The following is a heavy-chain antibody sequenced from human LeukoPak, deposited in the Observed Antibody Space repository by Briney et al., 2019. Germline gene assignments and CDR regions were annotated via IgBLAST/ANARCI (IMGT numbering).Heavy chain of an antibody. D-gene: IGHD5-18*01. Sequence: PGGSLRLSCAASGFTFSSYGMHWVRQAPGKGLEWVSIIRNDGTNKYYADSVKGRFTVSRDNSKNTLYLQMNSLRVEDTAVYYCAKDLGTASDYWGQGTLVTVSS. CDR1: GFTFSSYG. CDR2: IRNDGTNK. J-gene: IGHJ4*02. CDR3: AKDLGTASDY. V-gene: IGHV3-30*02.